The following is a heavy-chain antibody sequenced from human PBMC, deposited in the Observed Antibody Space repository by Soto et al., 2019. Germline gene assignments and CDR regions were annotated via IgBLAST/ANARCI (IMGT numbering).Heavy chain of an antibody. D-gene: IGHD3-10*01. Sequence: SETLSLTCAVYGGSFSGYYWSWIRQPPGKGLEWIGEINHSGSTNYNPSLKSRVTISVDTSKNQFSLKLSSVTAADTAVYYCARGSRFGVLLQNYYHCYGLAFCGQGTTVTVSS. V-gene: IGHV4-34*01. CDR1: GGSFSGYY. J-gene: IGHJ6*02. CDR3: ARGSRFGVLLQNYYHCYGLAF. CDR2: INHSGST.